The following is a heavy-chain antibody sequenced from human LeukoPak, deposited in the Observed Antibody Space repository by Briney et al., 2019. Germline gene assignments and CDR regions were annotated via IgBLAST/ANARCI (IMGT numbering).Heavy chain of an antibody. CDR3: AKSVAVAGSYYYGMDV. CDR1: GFTFSSYW. D-gene: IGHD6-19*01. Sequence: GGSLRLSCAASGFTFSSYWMSWVRQAPGKGLEWVSAISGSGGSTYYADSVKGRFTISRDNSKNTLYLQMNSLRAEDTAVYYCAKSVAVAGSYYYGMDVWGQGTTVTVSS. CDR2: ISGSGGST. V-gene: IGHV3-23*01. J-gene: IGHJ6*02.